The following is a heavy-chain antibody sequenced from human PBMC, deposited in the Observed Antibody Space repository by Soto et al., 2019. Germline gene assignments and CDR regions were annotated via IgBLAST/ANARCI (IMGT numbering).Heavy chain of an antibody. CDR1: GWSFSAYY. CDR2: INHGGGT. CDR3: SRGSVDTFDSSFFYEY. Sequence: SETLSLTCAVYGWSFSAYYWSWIRQPPGKGLEWIGEINHGGGTSYNQSLQSRFTISVDTFKSQFSLKLTSVPAADRAVSYCSRGSVDTFDSSFFYEYWGQGTPVTGSS. V-gene: IGHV4-34*01. J-gene: IGHJ4*02. D-gene: IGHD3-22*01.